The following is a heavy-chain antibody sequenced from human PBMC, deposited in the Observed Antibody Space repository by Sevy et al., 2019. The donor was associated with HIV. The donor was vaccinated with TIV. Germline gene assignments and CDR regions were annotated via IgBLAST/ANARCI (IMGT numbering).Heavy chain of an antibody. CDR3: ARDLASSGNGLDV. D-gene: IGHD3-3*02. J-gene: IGHJ6*02. CDR1: VFTFFAYT. CDR2: ISYEINNK. V-gene: IGHV3-30-3*01. Sequence: GGSLRLSCAASVFTFFAYTMHWVRQAPGKGLEWVALISYEINNKYYADSGKGRFTISRDNSTNTLYLKMNSLKPEDTAEYYCARDLASSGNGLDVWGQGTTVTVSS.